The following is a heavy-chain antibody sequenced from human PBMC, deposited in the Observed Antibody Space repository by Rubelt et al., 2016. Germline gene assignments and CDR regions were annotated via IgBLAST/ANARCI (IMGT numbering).Heavy chain of an antibody. J-gene: IGHJ4*02. CDR1: GFTFSSYW. V-gene: IGHV3-7*01. CDR3: AREASYRYGDYVDY. CDR2: IKQDGSEK. Sequence: VHLVESGGGVVQPGGSLRLSCAASGFTFSSYWMSWVRQAPGKGLEWVANIKQDGSEKYYVDSVKGRFTISRNNAKNSLYLQMNSLRAEDTAVYYCAREASYRYGDYVDYWGQGTLVTVSS. D-gene: IGHD4/OR15-4a*01.